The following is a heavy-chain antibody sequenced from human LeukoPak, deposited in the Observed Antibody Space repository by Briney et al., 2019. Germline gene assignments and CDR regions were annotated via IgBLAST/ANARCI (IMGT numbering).Heavy chain of an antibody. CDR2: ISSDGSNK. CDR1: GFTFTGYA. J-gene: IGHJ4*02. V-gene: IGHV3-30*04. Sequence: PGGSLRLSCAASGFTFTGYAMLWVRQAPGKGLEWVAVISSDGSNKYYADSVRGRFTISRVNSKNTVDLQMNSLRAEDTAVYYCARGSSSGGGYIIYWGQGTLVTVSS. D-gene: IGHD6-6*01. CDR3: ARGSSSGGGYIIY.